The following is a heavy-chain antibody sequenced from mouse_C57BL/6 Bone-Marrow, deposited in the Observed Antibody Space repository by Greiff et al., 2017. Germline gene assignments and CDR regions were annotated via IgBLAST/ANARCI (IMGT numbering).Heavy chain of an antibody. D-gene: IGHD2-3*01. CDR2: IYPGDGDT. V-gene: IGHV1-82*01. J-gene: IGHJ3*01. CDR1: GYAFSSSW. Sequence: QVQLQQSGPELVKPGASVKISCKASGYAFSSSWMNWVKQRPGKGLEWIGRIYPGDGDTNYNGKFKGKATLTADKSSSTAYMQLSSLTSEDSAVYFCARGGWLLPAWLAYWGQGTLVTVSA. CDR3: ARGGWLLPAWLAY.